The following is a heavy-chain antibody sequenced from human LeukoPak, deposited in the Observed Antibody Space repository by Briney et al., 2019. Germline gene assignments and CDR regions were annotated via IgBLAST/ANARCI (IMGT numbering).Heavy chain of an antibody. CDR1: GYTFTGYY. J-gene: IGHJ3*02. Sequence: ASVTVSCTASGYTFTGYYMHWVRQAPGQGLEWMGWINPNSGDTNFAQKFQGWVTMTRDTSISTAYMELRRLKSDDTAVYYCARDLRFGESDSFDIWGQGTMVTVSS. V-gene: IGHV1-2*04. CDR3: ARDLRFGESDSFDI. D-gene: IGHD3-10*01. CDR2: INPNSGDT.